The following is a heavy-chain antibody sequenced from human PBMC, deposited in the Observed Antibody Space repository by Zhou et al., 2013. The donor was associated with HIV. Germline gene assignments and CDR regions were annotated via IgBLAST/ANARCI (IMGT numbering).Heavy chain of an antibody. J-gene: IGHJ6*03. CDR2: IIPMFDTA. Sequence: QVQLVQSGAEVKKPGSSVKVSCKASGGTFSSYAINWVRQAPGQGLEWMGGIIPMFDTANYAQKFQGRVTITTDESTSTAYMELNSLRSEDTAVYYCARGAAGWNYGEKPNSYYYMDVWGKGTTVTVSS. CDR1: GGTFSSYA. V-gene: IGHV1-69*05. CDR3: ARGAAGWNYGEKPNSYYYMDV. D-gene: IGHD1-7*01.